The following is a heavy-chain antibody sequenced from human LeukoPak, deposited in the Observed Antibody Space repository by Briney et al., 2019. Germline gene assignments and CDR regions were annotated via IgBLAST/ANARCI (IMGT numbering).Heavy chain of an antibody. Sequence: SVKVSCKASGGTFSSYAISWVRQAPGQGLEWMGGIIPIFGTANYAQKFQGRVTITADESTSTAYMELSSLRSEDTAVYYCARVPPEYYYGSGSYVAFDIWGQGTMVTVSS. D-gene: IGHD3-10*01. CDR1: GGTFSSYA. CDR3: ARVPPEYYYGSGSYVAFDI. V-gene: IGHV1-69*13. CDR2: IIPIFGTA. J-gene: IGHJ3*02.